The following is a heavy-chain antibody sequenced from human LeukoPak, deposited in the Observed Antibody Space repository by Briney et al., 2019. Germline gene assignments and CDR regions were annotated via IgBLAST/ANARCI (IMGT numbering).Heavy chain of an antibody. CDR2: IYYSGST. J-gene: IGHJ3*02. D-gene: IGHD3-10*01. Sequence: SETLSLTCTVSGGSISSYYWSWIRQPPGKGLEWIGYIYYSGSTNYNPSLKSRVTISVDTSKDQFSLKLSSVTAADTAVYYCARQGTADAFDIWGQGTMVTVSS. CDR1: GGSISSYY. CDR3: ARQGTADAFDI. V-gene: IGHV4-59*08.